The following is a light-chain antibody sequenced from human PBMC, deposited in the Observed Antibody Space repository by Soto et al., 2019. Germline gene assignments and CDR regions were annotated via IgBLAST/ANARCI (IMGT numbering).Light chain of an antibody. CDR2: AAS. Sequence: DIPMTQSPSSLSASVGDRVTITCRASQSLSSYLNWYQQKPGKAPKLLIYAASSLQSGVPSRFSGSGSGTDFTLTISSLQPEDLANYYCKQSYTTPTWTFGQGTKVAIK. V-gene: IGKV1-39*01. J-gene: IGKJ1*01. CDR3: KQSYTTPTWT. CDR1: QSLSSY.